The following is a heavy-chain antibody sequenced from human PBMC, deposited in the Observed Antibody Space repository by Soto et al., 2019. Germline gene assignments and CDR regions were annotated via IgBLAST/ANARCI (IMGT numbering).Heavy chain of an antibody. CDR3: ARGQGDYFNWFDP. J-gene: IGHJ5*02. Sequence: PVKVSRKASGYSFTVYYMHWVRKAPGQGLEWMGWINPNSGGTNYAQKFQGWVTMTRDTSISTAYMELSRLRSDDTAVYYCARGQGDYFNWFDPWGQGTLVTVSS. V-gene: IGHV1-2*04. D-gene: IGHD4-17*01. CDR2: INPNSGGT. CDR1: GYSFTVYY.